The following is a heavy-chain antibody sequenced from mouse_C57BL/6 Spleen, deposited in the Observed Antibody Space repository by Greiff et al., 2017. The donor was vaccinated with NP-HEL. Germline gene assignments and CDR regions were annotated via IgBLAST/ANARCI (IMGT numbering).Heavy chain of an antibody. Sequence: QVHVKQSGAELVKPGASVKISCKASGYAFSSYWMNWVKQRPGKGLEWIGQIYPGDGDTNYNGKFKGKATLTADKSSSTAYMQLSSLTSEDSAVYFCARRDITTVFDYWGQGTTLTVSS. CDR2: IYPGDGDT. CDR1: GYAFSSYW. J-gene: IGHJ2*01. D-gene: IGHD1-1*01. CDR3: ARRDITTVFDY. V-gene: IGHV1-80*01.